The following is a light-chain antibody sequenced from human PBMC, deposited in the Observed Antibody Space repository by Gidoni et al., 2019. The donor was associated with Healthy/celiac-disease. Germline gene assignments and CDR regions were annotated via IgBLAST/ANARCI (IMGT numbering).Light chain of an antibody. Sequence: QSALTQPLSVSGSPGQSLTISCTGTSSDVGGYNYVPWYQQHQGKATKLMIYDVSKRPSGVPDRFSGSKSGNTAALTISGLQNEDEADYYCCSYAGSYTWVFGGGTKLTVL. J-gene: IGLJ3*02. CDR1: SSDVGGYNY. CDR2: DVS. CDR3: CSYAGSYTWV. V-gene: IGLV2-11*01.